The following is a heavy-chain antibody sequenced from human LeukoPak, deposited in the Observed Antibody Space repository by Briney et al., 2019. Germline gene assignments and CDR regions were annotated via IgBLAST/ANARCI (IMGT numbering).Heavy chain of an antibody. CDR3: ARWDYYDSSGYYQNFDY. Sequence: ASVKVSCKASEYTFTSYAMNWVRQAPGQGLEWMGWINTNTGNPTYAQGFTGRFVFSLDTSVSTAYLQISSLKAEDTAVYYCARWDYYDSSGYYQNFDYWGQGTLVTVSS. CDR1: EYTFTSYA. V-gene: IGHV7-4-1*02. CDR2: INTNTGNP. D-gene: IGHD3-22*01. J-gene: IGHJ4*02.